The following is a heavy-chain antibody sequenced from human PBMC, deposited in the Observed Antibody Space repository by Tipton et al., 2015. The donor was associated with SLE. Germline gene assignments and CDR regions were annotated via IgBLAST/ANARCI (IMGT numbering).Heavy chain of an antibody. J-gene: IGHJ6*02. Sequence: SLRLSCAASGFTFSSYGMHWVRQAPGKGLEWVAFIRYDGSNKYYADSVKGRFTISRDNSKNTLYLQMNSLRAEDTAVYYGSGSYLHYYYGMDVWGQWTTVTVSS. V-gene: IGHV3-30*02. CDR3: SGSYLHYYYGMDV. CDR2: IRYDGSNK. D-gene: IGHD1-26*01. CDR1: GFTFSSYG.